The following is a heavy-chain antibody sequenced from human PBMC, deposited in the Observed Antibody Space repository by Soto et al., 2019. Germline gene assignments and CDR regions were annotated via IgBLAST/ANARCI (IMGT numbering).Heavy chain of an antibody. D-gene: IGHD3-22*01. CDR3: ARLYADYYDSSGQNAFDI. Sequence: PGESLKISCKGSGYSFTSYWISWVRQMPGEGLEWMGRIDPSDSYTNYSPSFQGHVTISADKSISTAYLQWSSLKASDTAMYYCARLYADYYDSSGQNAFDIWRQRTMVTVSS. CDR1: GYSFTSYW. J-gene: IGHJ3*02. V-gene: IGHV5-10-1*01. CDR2: IDPSDSYT.